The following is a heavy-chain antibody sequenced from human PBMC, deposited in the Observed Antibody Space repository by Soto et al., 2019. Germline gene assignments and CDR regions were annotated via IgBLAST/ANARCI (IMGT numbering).Heavy chain of an antibody. J-gene: IGHJ6*02. CDR3: ARATAVADAIVYGLHV. CDR1: GDSISRRNW. V-gene: IGHV4-4*02. Sequence: QVQLQESGPGLVKPSGTLSLSCAVSGDSISRRNWWSWVRQSPGQGLEWIGEIHHSGSTNYNLSLKSRVTISIDKSKNHFSLSLTSGTAADTAVYYCARATAVADAIVYGLHVWGQGTAVTVSS. CDR2: IHHSGST. D-gene: IGHD2-21*02.